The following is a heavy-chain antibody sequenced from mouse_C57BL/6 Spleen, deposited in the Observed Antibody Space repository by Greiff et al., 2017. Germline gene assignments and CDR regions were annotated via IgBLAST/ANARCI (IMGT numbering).Heavy chain of an antibody. CDR2: INPSNGGT. CDR3: ARSELTGTRFAY. D-gene: IGHD4-1*01. V-gene: IGHV1-53*01. Sequence: QVQLQQPGTELVKPGASVKLSCKASGYTFTSYWMHWVKQRPGQGLEWIGNINPSNGGTNYNEKFKSKATLTVDKSSSTAYMQLSSLTSEDAAVYYCARSELTGTRFAYWGQGTLVTVSA. J-gene: IGHJ3*01. CDR1: GYTFTSYW.